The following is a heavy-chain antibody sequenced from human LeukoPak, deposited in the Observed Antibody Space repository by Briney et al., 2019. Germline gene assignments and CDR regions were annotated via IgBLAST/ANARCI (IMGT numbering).Heavy chain of an antibody. V-gene: IGHV3-23*01. D-gene: IGHD3-22*01. Sequence: GGSLRLSCAASGFTFSSYGMSWVRQAPGKGLEWVSAISGSGGSIYYADSVKGRFTISRDNAKNSLYLQMNSLRAEDTAVYYCARNDDSSGYYPWWGQGTLVTVSS. CDR2: ISGSGGSI. CDR1: GFTFSSYG. CDR3: ARNDDSSGYYPW. J-gene: IGHJ4*02.